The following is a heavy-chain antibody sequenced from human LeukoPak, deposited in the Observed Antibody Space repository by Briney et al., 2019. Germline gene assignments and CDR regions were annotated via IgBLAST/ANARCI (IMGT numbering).Heavy chain of an antibody. CDR2: IRSKAYGGTT. CDR1: GFTFGDYA. D-gene: IGHD5-18*01. V-gene: IGHV3-49*04. CDR3: TRAGYSYGFFFDC. J-gene: IGHJ4*02. Sequence: GGSLRLSCTASGFTFGDYAMSWVRQAPGKGLEWVGFIRSKAYGGTTEYAASVKGRFTISRDDSKSIAYLQMNSLKTEDTAVYYCTRAGYSYGFFFDCWGQGTLVTVSS.